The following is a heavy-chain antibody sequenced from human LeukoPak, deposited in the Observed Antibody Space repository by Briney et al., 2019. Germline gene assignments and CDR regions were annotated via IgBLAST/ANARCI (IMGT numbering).Heavy chain of an antibody. CDR3: ARQGTYGFYYFDY. Sequence: PSETLSLTCTVSGGSISSSSYYWGWIRQPPGKGLEWIGSIYYSGSTYYNPSLKSRVTISVDTSKNQFSLKLSSVTAADTAVYYCARQGTYGFYYFDYWGQGTLVTVSS. V-gene: IGHV4-39*01. CDR1: GGSISSSSYY. D-gene: IGHD3-10*01. J-gene: IGHJ4*02. CDR2: IYYSGST.